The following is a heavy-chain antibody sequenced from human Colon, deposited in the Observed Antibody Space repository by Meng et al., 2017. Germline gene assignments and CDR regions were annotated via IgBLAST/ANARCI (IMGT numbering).Heavy chain of an antibody. V-gene: IGHV4-4*02. Sequence: QVRLQESGPGLVKPSGTLSLTCAVSGISISSATYWTWVRQSPGKGLEWIGYIYHSGSTYYNPSLKSRVTISVDRSKNQFSLKLSSVTAADTAVYYCARVGYYGSGSHFDYWGQGTLVTVSS. CDR2: IYHSGST. D-gene: IGHD3-10*01. J-gene: IGHJ4*02. CDR1: GISISSATY. CDR3: ARVGYYGSGSHFDY.